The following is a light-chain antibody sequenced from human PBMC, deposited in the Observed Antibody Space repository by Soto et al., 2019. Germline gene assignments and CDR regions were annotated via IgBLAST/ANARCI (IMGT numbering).Light chain of an antibody. J-gene: IGKJ2*01. CDR3: QQSYSNSYT. Sequence: DIQLTQSPSSLSASVGDRVTITCRASQSMSDSLNWYQQKSGIAPKLLIYSASTLEIGVPSRFSGSGSGTDFTLTISSLQPEDFGTYFCQQSYSNSYTFGQGTTLEIK. CDR2: SAS. V-gene: IGKV1-39*01. CDR1: QSMSDS.